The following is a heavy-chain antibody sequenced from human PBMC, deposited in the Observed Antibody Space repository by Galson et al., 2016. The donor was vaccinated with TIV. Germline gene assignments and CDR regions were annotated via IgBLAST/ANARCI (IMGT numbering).Heavy chain of an antibody. CDR2: ISFDGTQK. V-gene: IGHV3-30*03. J-gene: IGHJ4*02. Sequence: SLRLSCAASGFTFDNYGIHWVRQAPGLGLQWVAVISFDGTQKYYADSVKGRFSISRDNSKNTLFLQMNSLRPGDTAVYYCARENDFGDYLSDYWGQGTLVTVSS. D-gene: IGHD4-17*01. CDR1: GFTFDNYG. CDR3: ARENDFGDYLSDY.